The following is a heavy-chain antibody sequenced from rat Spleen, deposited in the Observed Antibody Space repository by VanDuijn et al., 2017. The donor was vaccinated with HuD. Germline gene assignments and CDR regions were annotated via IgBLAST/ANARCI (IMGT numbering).Heavy chain of an antibody. CDR1: GFTFSNYH. V-gene: IGHV5-20*01. CDR3: TTRPYYSSLNWFHY. J-gene: IGHJ3*01. CDR2: ISTSGGST. Sequence: EVQLVESGGGLVQPGRSLKLSCAASGFTFSNYHMAWVRQAPTKGLEWVASISTSGGSTYYRDSVKGRFTISRENAQSSLYLQMDSLRSKDTATYYCTTRPYYSSLNWFHYWGQGTLVTVSS. D-gene: IGHD1-2*01.